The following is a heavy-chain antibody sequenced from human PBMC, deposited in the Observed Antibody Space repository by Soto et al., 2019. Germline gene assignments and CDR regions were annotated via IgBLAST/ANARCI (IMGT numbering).Heavy chain of an antibody. J-gene: IGHJ3*02. CDR3: ERKVTGTRMRCAFDI. CDR2: INHSGST. V-gene: IGHV4-34*01. CDR1: GGSFSGYY. D-gene: IGHD1-7*01. Sequence: LETLSLTCAVYGGSFSGYYWSWIRQPPGKGLEWIGEINHSGSTNYNPSLKSRVTRSVDTSKNQVSLKLSSVTAADTAVYYCERKVTGTRMRCAFDIWGQGTMVT.